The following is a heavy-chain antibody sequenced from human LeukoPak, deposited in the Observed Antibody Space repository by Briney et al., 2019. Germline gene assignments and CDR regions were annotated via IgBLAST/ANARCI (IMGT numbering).Heavy chain of an antibody. CDR2: IYYSGNT. V-gene: IGHV4-59*01. J-gene: IGHJ4*02. CDR1: GGAISSYY. Sequence: SETLALTCTVSGGAISSYYWSWIRQPPGKGLEWIGYIYYSGNTNYNPSLKSRVTISGETLKNQFSLKLRSLTAANTAVYYFGGLVWGTYRLFDYWGQGTLVTVSS. CDR3: GGLVWGTYRLFDY. D-gene: IGHD3-16*02.